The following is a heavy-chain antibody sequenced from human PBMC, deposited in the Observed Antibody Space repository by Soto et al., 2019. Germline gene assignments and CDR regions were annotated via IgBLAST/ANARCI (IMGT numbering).Heavy chain of an antibody. CDR2: IYQCGSN. CDR1: GGSISSSHW. Sequence: QVPLQASGPGLVKPSETLSLTCAVSGGSISSSHWWRLVRSPPGKGLEWIGEIYQCGSNKYNLSLESRVTISADESKHQFPLKLSSVTAADTAVDYCARADSRGYYSLDYWGQGTLVTVSS. D-gene: IGHD3-22*01. J-gene: IGHJ4*02. V-gene: IGHV4-4*02. CDR3: ARADSRGYYSLDY.